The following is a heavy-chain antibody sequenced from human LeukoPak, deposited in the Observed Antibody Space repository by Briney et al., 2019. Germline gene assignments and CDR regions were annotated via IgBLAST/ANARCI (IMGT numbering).Heavy chain of an antibody. V-gene: IGHV3-53*01. D-gene: IGHD4-23*01. CDR2: IYSGGST. CDR3: AREPYGGNLYYFDY. Sequence: GRSLRLSCAASGFTVSSNYMNWVRQPPGKGLEWVSVIYSGGSTYYADSVQGRFTISRDNSKNTLYLQMNSLRAEDTAVYYCAREPYGGNLYYFDYWGQGTLVTVSS. CDR1: GFTVSSNY. J-gene: IGHJ4*02.